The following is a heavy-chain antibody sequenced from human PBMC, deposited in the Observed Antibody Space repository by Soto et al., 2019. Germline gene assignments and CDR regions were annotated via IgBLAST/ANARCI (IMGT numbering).Heavy chain of an antibody. J-gene: IGHJ4*02. CDR3: ARDPEGGRLNFSYFDY. CDR2: IWYDGSNK. CDR1: VFTFSSYF. Sequence: VGSLIRSCSSSVFTFSSYFIHLFLQAPVKGLEWVAVIWYDGSNKYYADSVKGRFTISRDNSKNTLYLQMNSLRAEDTAVYYCARDPEGGRLNFSYFDYCGKGHMVTVS. V-gene: IGHV3-33*01. D-gene: IGHD3-16*01.